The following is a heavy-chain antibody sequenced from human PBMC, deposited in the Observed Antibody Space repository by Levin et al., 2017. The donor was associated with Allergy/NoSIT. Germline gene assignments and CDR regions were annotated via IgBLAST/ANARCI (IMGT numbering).Heavy chain of an antibody. J-gene: IGHJ4*02. CDR3: ARHASAMATFDS. D-gene: IGHD5-18*01. Sequence: KTSETLSLTCTVSGGSISSYYWTWIRQPPGKGLEWIGYIFYSGSTRYNSSLKSRVTMSVDTSRNQFSLKLSSVTAADTAVYYCARHASAMATFDSWGQGTLVTVSS. V-gene: IGHV4-59*08. CDR2: IFYSGST. CDR1: GGSISSYY.